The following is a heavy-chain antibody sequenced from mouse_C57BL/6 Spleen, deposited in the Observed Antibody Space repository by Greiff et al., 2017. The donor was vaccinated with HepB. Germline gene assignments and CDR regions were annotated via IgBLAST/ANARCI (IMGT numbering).Heavy chain of an antibody. V-gene: IGHV1-76*01. CDR1: GYTFTDYY. J-gene: IGHJ2*01. Sequence: QVQLQQSGAELVRPGASVKLSCKASGYTFTDYYINWVKQRPGQGLEWIARIYPGSGNTYYNEKFKGKAPLTAEKSSSTAYMQLSSLTSEDSAVYFCARRGYYGSSSFDYWGQGTTLTVSS. CDR3: ARRGYYGSSSFDY. D-gene: IGHD1-1*01. CDR2: IYPGSGNT.